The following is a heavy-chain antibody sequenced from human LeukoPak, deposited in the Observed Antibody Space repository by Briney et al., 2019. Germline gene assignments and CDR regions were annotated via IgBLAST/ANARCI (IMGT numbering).Heavy chain of an antibody. CDR1: GFTFSSYA. CDR2: ISGSRGST. Sequence: GGSLRLSCAASGFTFSSYAMTWVRQPPGKGLEWVSGISGSRGSTYYADSVKGRFTISRDNSKNTLYLQMYSLRAEDTAIYFCAKGESKRDWTLGYWGQGTLVTVSS. D-gene: IGHD2-21*02. V-gene: IGHV3-23*01. J-gene: IGHJ4*02. CDR3: AKGESKRDWTLGY.